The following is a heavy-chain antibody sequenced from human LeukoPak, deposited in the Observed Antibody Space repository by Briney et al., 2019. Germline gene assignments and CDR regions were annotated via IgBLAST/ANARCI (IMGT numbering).Heavy chain of an antibody. CDR2: IYGSGYT. J-gene: IGHJ4*02. CDR3: ARETSLAGFASGLGFNY. Sequence: SETLSLTCTVSGGSISGWYWCWIRQPPGKGLEWIGYIYGSGYTNYNPSLKSRVTMSIDTSKNHFSLKLTSVTAADTATYYCARETSLAGFASGLGFNYWGQGILVTVSS. D-gene: IGHD6-19*01. V-gene: IGHV4-59*01. CDR1: GGSISGWY.